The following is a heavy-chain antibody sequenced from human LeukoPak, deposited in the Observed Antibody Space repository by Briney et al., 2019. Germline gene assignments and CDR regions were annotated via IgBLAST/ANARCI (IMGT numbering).Heavy chain of an antibody. V-gene: IGHV3-7*05. J-gene: IGHJ4*02. Sequence: PGGSLRLSCAASGFTFSGSWMDWVRQAPGKGLEWVAIIKPDGTDKYYVDSVKGRFTVSKDNAKNLLYLQMNSLRAEDTAMYYCAGNRGGGSGYSDYWGQGTLVTVSS. D-gene: IGHD3-22*01. CDR1: GFTFSGSW. CDR3: AGNRGGGSGYSDY. CDR2: IKPDGTDK.